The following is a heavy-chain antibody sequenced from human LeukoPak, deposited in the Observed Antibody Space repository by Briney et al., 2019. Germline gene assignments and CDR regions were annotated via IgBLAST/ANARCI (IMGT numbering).Heavy chain of an antibody. CDR1: GGSISSYY. D-gene: IGHD1-7*01. Sequence: SQTLSLTCTVSGGSISSYYWSWIRQPPGKGLEWIGYIYYSGSTNYNPSLKSRVTISVDTSKNQFSLKLSSVTAAGTAVYYCAGRRYNWNYDYWGQGTLVTVSS. CDR2: IYYSGST. V-gene: IGHV4-59*01. CDR3: AGRRYNWNYDY. J-gene: IGHJ4*02.